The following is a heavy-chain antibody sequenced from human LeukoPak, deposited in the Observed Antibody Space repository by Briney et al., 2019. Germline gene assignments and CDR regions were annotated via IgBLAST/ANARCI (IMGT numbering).Heavy chain of an antibody. CDR1: GGTFSSYA. V-gene: IGHV1-69*01. CDR2: IIPIFGTA. J-gene: IGHJ6*03. CDR3: ARFGYYYDSSGYTPHYYMDV. D-gene: IGHD3-22*01. Sequence: SVKVSCKASGGTFSSYAISWVRQAPGQGLEWMGGIIPIFGTANYAQKFQGRVTITADESTSTAYMELSSLRSEDTAVYYCARFGYYYDSSGYTPHYYMDVWGKGTTVTISS.